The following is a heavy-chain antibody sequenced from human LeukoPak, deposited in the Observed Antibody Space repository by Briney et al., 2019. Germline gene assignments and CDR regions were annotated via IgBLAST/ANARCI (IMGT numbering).Heavy chain of an antibody. D-gene: IGHD4-23*01. V-gene: IGHV4-30-4*07. CDR2: IDYSVNT. CDR1: GVSISSVGYS. CDR3: ARGRGATVVRRLDY. J-gene: IGHJ4*02. Sequence: PSETLSLTCAVSGVSISSVGYSWRWIRQPPGKGLEWIGYIDYSVNTYYSPSLKSRVTISVDTSKNQFSLKLSSVTAADTAVYYCARGRGATVVRRLDYWGQGTLVTVSS.